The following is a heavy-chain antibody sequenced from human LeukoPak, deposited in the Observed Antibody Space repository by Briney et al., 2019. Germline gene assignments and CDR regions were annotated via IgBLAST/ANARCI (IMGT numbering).Heavy chain of an antibody. CDR2: IYSGDNT. D-gene: IGHD2-2*01. J-gene: IGHJ3*02. CDR3: ARDQYYQLLPLDI. V-gene: IGHV3-66*01. CDR1: GFTVSTNY. Sequence: PGGSLRLSCAASGFTVSTNYMSWVRQAPGKGLEWVSVIYSGDNTYYADSVKGRFTISRDISKNTLYLQMNSLRAEDTAVYYCARDQYYQLLPLDIWGQGTMVTVSS.